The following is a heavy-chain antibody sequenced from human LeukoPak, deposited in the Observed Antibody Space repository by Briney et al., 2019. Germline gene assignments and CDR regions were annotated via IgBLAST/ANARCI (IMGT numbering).Heavy chain of an antibody. V-gene: IGHV4-61*01. D-gene: IGHD6-19*01. CDR1: GGSISSSSYY. CDR2: IYYSGST. CDR3: ANARQWLAFDY. Sequence: SETLSLTCTVSGGSISSSSYYWSWIRQPPGKGLEWIGNIYYSGSTNYNPSLESRVTISLDTSKNQFSLKLNSVTAADTAVYYCANARQWLAFDYWGQGTLVTVSS. J-gene: IGHJ4*02.